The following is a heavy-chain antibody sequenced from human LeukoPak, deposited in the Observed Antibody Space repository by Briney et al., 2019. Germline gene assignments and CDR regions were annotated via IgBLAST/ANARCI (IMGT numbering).Heavy chain of an antibody. J-gene: IGHJ3*02. CDR2: ISGSGGST. CDR3: AKGPLGFEYYYDSSGYYSSEVGAFDI. CDR1: GFTFSSYG. Sequence: PGGSLRLSCAASGFTFSSYGMSWVRQAPGKGLEWVSAISGSGGSTYYADSVKGRFTISRDNSKNTLYLQMNSLRAEDTAVYYCAKGPLGFEYYYDSSGYYSSEVGAFDIWGQGTMVTVSS. D-gene: IGHD3-22*01. V-gene: IGHV3-23*01.